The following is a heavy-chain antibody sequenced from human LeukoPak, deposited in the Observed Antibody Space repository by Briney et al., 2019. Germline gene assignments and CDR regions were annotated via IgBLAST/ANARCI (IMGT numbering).Heavy chain of an antibody. V-gene: IGHV4-39*02. Sequence: PSETLSLTCIVSGGSTSGGNYYWGWIRRPPGKGLEWIGGISSSGNTYYNPSLKSRITISIDTSKNHFSLKLSSVTAADTAVYYCAKDKARSTMVRGAVDYWGQGTLVTVSS. CDR1: GGSTSGGNYY. J-gene: IGHJ4*02. D-gene: IGHD3-10*01. CDR3: AKDKARSTMVRGAVDY. CDR2: ISSSGNT.